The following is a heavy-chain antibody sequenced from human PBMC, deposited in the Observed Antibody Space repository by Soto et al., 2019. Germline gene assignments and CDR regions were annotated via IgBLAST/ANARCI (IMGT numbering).Heavy chain of an antibody. CDR2: TSYDGSNN. J-gene: IGHJ4*02. CDR1: GFTFRSYV. CDR3: ARWGTTGGLDV. V-gene: IGHV3-33*05. Sequence: QVQLVESGGGVVQPGTSLRLSCVGSGFTFRSYVIHWVRQAPSKGLEWVALTSYDGSNNFYGDSVKGRFTISRHNSRNTVELQMDSLRFEDTALYYCARWGTTGGLDVWGQGTVVSVSS. D-gene: IGHD3-16*01.